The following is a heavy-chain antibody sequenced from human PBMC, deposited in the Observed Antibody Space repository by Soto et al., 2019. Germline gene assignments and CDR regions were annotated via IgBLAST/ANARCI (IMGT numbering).Heavy chain of an antibody. CDR2: ISYDGSNK. V-gene: IGHV3-30-3*01. Sequence: GGSLRLSCAASGFTFSSYAMHWVRQAPGKGLEWVAVISYDGSNKYYADSVKGRFTISRDNSKNTLYLQMNSLRAEDTAVYYCAHYAFDLWGQGTTVPVS. J-gene: IGHJ3*01. CDR1: GFTFSSYA. CDR3: AHYAFDL.